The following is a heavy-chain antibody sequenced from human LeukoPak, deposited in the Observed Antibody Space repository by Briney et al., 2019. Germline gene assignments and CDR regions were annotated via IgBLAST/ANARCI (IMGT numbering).Heavy chain of an antibody. CDR3: ARHGSGSYLVDY. CDR1: GYIFTNYW. V-gene: IGHV5-51*01. CDR2: IYPGASDT. Sequence: GGSLQISGKGSGYIFTNYWIGGVRRVPGKGLEGMAIIYPGASDTRYSPSFQGQVTMSADKSISTAYLQWSSLKASDTAMYYCARHGSGSYLVDYWGQGTLVTVSS. D-gene: IGHD3-10*01. J-gene: IGHJ4*02.